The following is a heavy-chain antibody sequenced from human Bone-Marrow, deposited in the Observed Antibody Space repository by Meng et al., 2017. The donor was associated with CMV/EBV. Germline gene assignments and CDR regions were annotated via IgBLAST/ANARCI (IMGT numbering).Heavy chain of an antibody. CDR1: GYTFTSYD. CDR2: MNPNSGNT. D-gene: IGHD3-3*01. Sequence: ASVKVSCKASGYTFTSYDINWVRQATGQGLEWMGWMNPNSGNTGYAQKFQGRVSITRNTSISTAYMELSRLRSEDTAVYYCARGRWYYDFWSGYPYFDYWGQGTLVTVS. CDR3: ARGRWYYDFWSGYPYFDY. J-gene: IGHJ4*02. V-gene: IGHV1-8*03.